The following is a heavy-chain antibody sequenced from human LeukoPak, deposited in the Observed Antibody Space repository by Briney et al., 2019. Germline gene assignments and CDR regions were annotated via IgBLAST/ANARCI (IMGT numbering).Heavy chain of an antibody. D-gene: IGHD1/OR15-1a*01. Sequence: KESGPTLVNPTETLTLTCTFSGFSLYSSGVGVGWIRQPPGKALEWLAVTYWDDDKRYNPSLRSRLTMSKDASKSQVFLVMSNMDPVDTATYYCAHRRPGHLTGWDNSYFDNWGPGTLVTVSS. CDR2: TYWDDDK. CDR3: AHRRPGHLTGWDNSYFDN. V-gene: IGHV2-5*02. CDR1: GFSLYSSGVG. J-gene: IGHJ4*02.